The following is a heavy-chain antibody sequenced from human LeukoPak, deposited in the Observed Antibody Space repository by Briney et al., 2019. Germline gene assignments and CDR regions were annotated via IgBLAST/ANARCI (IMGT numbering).Heavy chain of an antibody. V-gene: IGHV1-18*01. D-gene: IGHD3-22*01. CDR3: ARAHPYYYDSSGLIYYYYYYMDV. CDR1: GYTFTSYG. Sequence: ASVKVSCKASGYTFTSYGISWVRQAPGQGLEWMGWISAYNGNTNYAQKLQGRVTMTTDTSTSTAYMELRSLRSDDTAVYYCARAHPYYYDSSGLIYYYYYYMDVWGKGTTVTVSS. CDR2: ISAYNGNT. J-gene: IGHJ6*03.